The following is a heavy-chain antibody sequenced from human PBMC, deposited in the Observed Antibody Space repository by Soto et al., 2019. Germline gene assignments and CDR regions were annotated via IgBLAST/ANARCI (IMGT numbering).Heavy chain of an antibody. V-gene: IGHV5-10-1*01. CDR3: ARHPYGSGSYTSYYYSGMDV. Sequence: PGESLKISCKGSGYSFTSYWISWVRQMPGKGLEWMGRIDPSDSYTNYSPSFQGHVTISADKSISTAYLQWSSLKASDTAMYYCARHPYGSGSYTSYYYSGMDVWGQGNTLTVSS. D-gene: IGHD3-10*01. J-gene: IGHJ6*02. CDR2: IDPSDSYT. CDR1: GYSFTSYW.